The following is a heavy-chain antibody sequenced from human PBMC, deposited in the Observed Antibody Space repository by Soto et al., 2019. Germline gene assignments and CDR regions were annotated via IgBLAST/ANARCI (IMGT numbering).Heavy chain of an antibody. V-gene: IGHV3-23*01. CDR2: ISGSGGST. CDR1: GFTFSSYA. Sequence: EVQLLESGGGLVQPGGSLRLSCAASGFTFSSYAMSWFRQAPGKGLEWVSAISGSGGSTYYADSVKGRFTISRDNSKNTLYLQMNSLRAEDTAVYYCAKVRTALYYFDYWGQGTLVTVSS. J-gene: IGHJ4*02. CDR3: AKVRTALYYFDY. D-gene: IGHD2-21*02.